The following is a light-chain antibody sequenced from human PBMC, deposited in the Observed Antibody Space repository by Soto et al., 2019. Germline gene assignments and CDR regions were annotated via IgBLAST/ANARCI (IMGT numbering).Light chain of an antibody. CDR3: SSYTSSSPYV. CDR1: SSYVGGYNY. J-gene: IGLJ1*01. CDR2: NVS. Sequence: QSALTQPASVSGSPVQSITISCTGTSSYVGGYNYVSWYQQHPGKAPKLMIYNVSNRPSGVSNRFSGSKSGNTASLTISGLQAEDEADYYCSSYTSSSPYVFGTGTKVTVL. V-gene: IGLV2-14*01.